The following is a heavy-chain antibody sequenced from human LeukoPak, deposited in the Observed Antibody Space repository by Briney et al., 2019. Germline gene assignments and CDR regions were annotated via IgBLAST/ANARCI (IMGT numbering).Heavy chain of an antibody. CDR2: IYHSGST. V-gene: IGHV4-30-2*01. CDR1: GGSISRGGYS. CDR3: ASAYSSGWRSLDY. D-gene: IGHD6-19*01. J-gene: IGHJ4*02. Sequence: IPSQTLSLTCAVSGGSISRGGYSWSWIRQPPGKGLEWIGYIYHSGSTYYNPSLKSRVTISVDRSKNQFSLKLSSVTAADTAVYYCASAYSSGWRSLDYWGQGTLVTVPS.